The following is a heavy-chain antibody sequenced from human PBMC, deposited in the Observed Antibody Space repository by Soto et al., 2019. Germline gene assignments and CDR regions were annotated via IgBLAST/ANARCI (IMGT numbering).Heavy chain of an antibody. CDR2: ISGSGGST. Sequence: GALRLSCAASGFTFSSYAMSWVRQAPGKGLEWVSAISGSGGSTYYADSVKGRFTISRDSSKNTLYLQMNNLRVEDTTVYYCAKDRPTTAVYYYYGRDVWGQGTTVTVSS. V-gene: IGHV3-23*01. CDR1: GFTFSSYA. J-gene: IGHJ6*02. D-gene: IGHD6-25*01. CDR3: AKDRPTTAVYYYYGRDV.